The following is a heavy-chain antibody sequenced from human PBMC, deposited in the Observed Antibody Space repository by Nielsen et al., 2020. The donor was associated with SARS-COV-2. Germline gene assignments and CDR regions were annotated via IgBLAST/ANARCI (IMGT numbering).Heavy chain of an antibody. CDR2: IYYSGST. J-gene: IGHJ6*02. V-gene: IGHV4-59*13. Sequence: SETLSLTCTVSGGSISNYYWGWIRQPPGKGLEWIGYIYYSGSTNSNPSLKSRVTISVDTSKNQFSLKLNSVTAADTAVYYCARGTGYDMDVWGQGTTVTVSS. CDR1: GGSISNYY. CDR3: ARGTGYDMDV. D-gene: IGHD1-1*01.